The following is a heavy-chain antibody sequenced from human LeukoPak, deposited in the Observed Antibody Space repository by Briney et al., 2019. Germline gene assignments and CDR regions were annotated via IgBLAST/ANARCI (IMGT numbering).Heavy chain of an antibody. D-gene: IGHD6-19*01. Sequence: GGSLRLSCAASGFSFSIYAMSWVRQAPGKGLEWVSAISGSGGSTYYADSVKGRFTISRDNSKNTLYLQMNSLGAEDTDVYYCAKDRPGRIAVAAIFDYWGQGTLVTVSS. CDR3: AKDRPGRIAVAAIFDY. CDR2: ISGSGGST. J-gene: IGHJ4*02. CDR1: GFSFSIYA. V-gene: IGHV3-23*01.